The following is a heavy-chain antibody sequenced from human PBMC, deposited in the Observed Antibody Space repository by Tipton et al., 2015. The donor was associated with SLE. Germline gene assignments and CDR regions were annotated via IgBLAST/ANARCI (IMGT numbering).Heavy chain of an antibody. Sequence: LRLSCAVYGGSFSGYYWSWIRQPPGKGLEWIGEINHSGSTNYNPSLKSRVTISVDTSKNQFSLKLSSVTAADTAVYYCAVLGAFDIWGQGTMVTVSS. V-gene: IGHV4-34*01. D-gene: IGHD1-26*01. CDR1: GGSFSGYY. J-gene: IGHJ3*02. CDR3: AVLGAFDI. CDR2: INHSGST.